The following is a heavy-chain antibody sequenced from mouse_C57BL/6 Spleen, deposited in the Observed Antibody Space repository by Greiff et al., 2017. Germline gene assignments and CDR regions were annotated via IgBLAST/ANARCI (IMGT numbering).Heavy chain of an antibody. Sequence: QVQLQQPGAELVKPGASVTLSCKASGYTFTSYWMHWVKQRPGQGLEWIGMIHPNSGSTNYNQKFKSKATLTVDKSSSTAYMQLSSLTSEDSAVXCCEGLGDYDSSFDYWGQGTTLTVSS. CDR1: GYTFTSYW. CDR2: IHPNSGST. CDR3: EGLGDYDSSFDY. D-gene: IGHD1-1*01. J-gene: IGHJ2*01. V-gene: IGHV1-64*01.